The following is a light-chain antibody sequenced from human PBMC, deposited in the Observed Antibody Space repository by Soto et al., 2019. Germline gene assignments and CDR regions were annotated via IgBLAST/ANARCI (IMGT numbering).Light chain of an antibody. CDR2: EVS. V-gene: IGLV2-14*01. J-gene: IGLJ3*02. CDR3: SSYTSTSTWV. CDR1: SSDVGGYIY. Sequence: QSALTQPASVSGSPGQSITISCTGTSSDVGGYIYVSWYQLHPGKAPKLMIYEVSNRPSGVSNRFSGSKSGNTASLTISGLQAEDESDYYCSSYTSTSTWVFGGGTKLTVL.